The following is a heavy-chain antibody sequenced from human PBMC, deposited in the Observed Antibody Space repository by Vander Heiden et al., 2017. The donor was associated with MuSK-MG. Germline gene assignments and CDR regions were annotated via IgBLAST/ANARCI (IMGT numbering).Heavy chain of an antibody. CDR1: GGTFSSYA. D-gene: IGHD3-9*01. CDR3: ARDQPVVRYFDWLPPNRTAYYYYMDV. J-gene: IGHJ6*03. Sequence: GGTFSSYAISWVRQAPGQALEWMGGIIPIFGTANYAQKFQGIVTITADESTSTAYMELSSLRSEDTAVYYCARDQPVVRYFDWLPPNRTAYYYYMDVWGKGTTVTVSS. CDR2: IIPIFGTA. V-gene: IGHV1-69*01.